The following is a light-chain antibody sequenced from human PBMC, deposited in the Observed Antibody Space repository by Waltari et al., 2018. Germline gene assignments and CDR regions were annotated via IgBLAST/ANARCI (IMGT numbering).Light chain of an antibody. V-gene: IGLV2-14*01. J-gene: IGLJ1*01. Sequence: QSALTQPASASGSPGPSITISCPGNSSDVGGYNYVSWYQQYQGKAPPLMIYEVSYRPSGIPNRFSGSKSGNTATLTISGLQAEDETDYYCSSYTSTKKGVFGTGTKVTVL. CDR2: EVS. CDR1: SSDVGGYNY. CDR3: SSYTSTKKGV.